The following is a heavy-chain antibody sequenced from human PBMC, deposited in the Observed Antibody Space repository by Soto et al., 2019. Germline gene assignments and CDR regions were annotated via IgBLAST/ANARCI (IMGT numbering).Heavy chain of an antibody. D-gene: IGHD3-16*01. V-gene: IGHV1-69*13. CDR2: IIPLFGKP. CDR3: ALFESDDDVWGSFRS. Sequence: GASVKVSCKASGGIFSNYGFSWVRQAPGQGLEWMGGIIPLFGKPSYAQKFQGRPIISADASTNRAYLDLYSLTTEDAGIYYCALFESDDDVWGSFRSWGQGTPVTVSS. J-gene: IGHJ5*02. CDR1: GGIFSNYG.